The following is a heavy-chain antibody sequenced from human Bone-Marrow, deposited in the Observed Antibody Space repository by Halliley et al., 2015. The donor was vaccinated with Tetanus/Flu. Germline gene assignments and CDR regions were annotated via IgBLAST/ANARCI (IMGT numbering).Heavy chain of an antibody. V-gene: IGHV3-11*03. CDR3: ARSGIAYDFDP. J-gene: IGHJ5*02. CDR2: ISSSGTYT. Sequence: LEGLSYISSSGTYTDYADSVKGRFTISRDNAKKSLYLQMNSLRAEDTAVYYCARSGIAYDFDPWGQGTLVTVSS. D-gene: IGHD3-16*01.